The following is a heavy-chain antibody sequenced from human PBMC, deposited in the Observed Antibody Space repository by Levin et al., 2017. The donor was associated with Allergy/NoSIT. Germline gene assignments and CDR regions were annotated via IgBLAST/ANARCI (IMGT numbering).Heavy chain of an antibody. CDR1: GYSFTTYW. CDR3: ARHLHDASGSWMDAFHI. D-gene: IGHD3-10*01. Sequence: GESLKISCKGSGYSFTTYWIGWVRQMPGKGLEWMGIIYPGDSDTRYSPSFQGQVTISADKSISTAYLQWSSLKASDSAMYYCARHLHDASGSWMDAFHIWGQGTMVTVSS. CDR2: IYPGDSDT. J-gene: IGHJ3*02. V-gene: IGHV5-51*01.